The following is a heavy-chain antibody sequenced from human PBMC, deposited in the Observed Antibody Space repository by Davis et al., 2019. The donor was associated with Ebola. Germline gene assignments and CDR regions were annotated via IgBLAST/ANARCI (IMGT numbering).Heavy chain of an antibody. V-gene: IGHV3-21*04. J-gene: IGHJ4*02. CDR1: GFTFSSYS. CDR3: TATVTTDY. CDR2: ISSSSSYI. Sequence: GESLKISCAASGFTFSSYSMNWVRQAPGKGLEWVSSISSSSSYIYYADSVKGRFTISRDNSKNTLYLQMNRLKTEDTAVYYCTATVTTDYWGQGTLVTVSS. D-gene: IGHD4-17*01.